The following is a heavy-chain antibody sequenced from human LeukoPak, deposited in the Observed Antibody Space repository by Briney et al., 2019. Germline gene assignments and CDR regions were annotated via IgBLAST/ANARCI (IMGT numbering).Heavy chain of an antibody. J-gene: IGHJ5*02. V-gene: IGHV1-2*02. D-gene: IGHD5-12*01. CDR3: TRDGGGQVATAP. CDR2: INPNSGGA. CDR1: GYTFTGYY. Sequence: ASVKVSCKASGYTFTGYYMHWVRQAPGQGLEWMGWINPNSGGANYAQKLQGRVTMTTDISTSTAYMELRSLRSDDTAVYYCTRDGGGQVATAPWGQGTLVTVSS.